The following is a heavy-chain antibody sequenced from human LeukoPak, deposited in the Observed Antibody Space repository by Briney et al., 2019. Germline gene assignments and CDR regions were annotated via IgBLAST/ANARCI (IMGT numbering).Heavy chain of an antibody. Sequence: GGSLRLSCAASGISFSNYSMNWVRQAPGKGLEWVSLISSSSRFIYYGDSVKGRFTISRDNAKNTLYLQMNSLRAEDTAVYYCARDGFHAIDYWGQGTLVTVSS. D-gene: IGHD2/OR15-2a*01. CDR1: GISFSNYS. J-gene: IGHJ4*02. V-gene: IGHV3-21*01. CDR3: ARDGFHAIDY. CDR2: ISSSSRFI.